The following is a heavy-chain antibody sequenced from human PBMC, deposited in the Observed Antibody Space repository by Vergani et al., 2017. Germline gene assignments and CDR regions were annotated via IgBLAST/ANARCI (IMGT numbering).Heavy chain of an antibody. CDR2: LSTTGGA. Sequence: QAQLQESGPGLVKPSETLSLTCHVFGVSVTDYNCNWFRQAPGKGLEWSGSLSTTGGATHASHNPTLKSRVSITVDTSKSQFSLRLTSVTAADSAIYYCAGVTHSWQRADRWGQGLLVTVTS. J-gene: IGHJ5*02. CDR1: GVSVTDYN. CDR3: AGVTHSWQRADR. V-gene: IGHV4-4*09. D-gene: IGHD6-13*01.